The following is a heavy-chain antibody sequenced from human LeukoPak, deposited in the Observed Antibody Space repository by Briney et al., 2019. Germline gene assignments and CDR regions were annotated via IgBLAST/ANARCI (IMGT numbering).Heavy chain of an antibody. D-gene: IGHD2-2*01. V-gene: IGHV3-48*01. CDR3: ARGPEAKIVVPTK. CDR2: ISSSSSTI. Sequence: GGSLRLSCAASGFTFSSYSMNWVRQAPGKGLEWGSYISSSSSTIYYADSVKGRFTISRDNAKDSLYLQMNSLRAEDTAVYYCARGPEAKIVVPTKWGQGTLVTVSS. J-gene: IGHJ4*02. CDR1: GFTFSSYS.